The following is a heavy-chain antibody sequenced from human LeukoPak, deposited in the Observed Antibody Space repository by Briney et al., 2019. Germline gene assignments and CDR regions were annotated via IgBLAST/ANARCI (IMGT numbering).Heavy chain of an antibody. CDR2: ISYDGSNK. Sequence: GGSLRLSCATSGFTFSSHGMHWVRQAPGKGLEWVAVISYDGSNKYYADSVKGRFTITRDNYENTLYLQMNSMRAEDTAVYYCAKDANYVWLNYYFDYWGKGTLVTVSS. CDR3: AKDANYVWLNYYFDY. D-gene: IGHD3-16*01. V-gene: IGHV3-30*18. CDR1: GFTFSSHG. J-gene: IGHJ4*02.